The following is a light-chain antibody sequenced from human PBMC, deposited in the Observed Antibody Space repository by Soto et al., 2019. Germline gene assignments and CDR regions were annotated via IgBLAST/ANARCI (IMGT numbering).Light chain of an antibody. CDR1: QSISSW. V-gene: IGKV1-5*03. J-gene: IGKJ1*01. CDR3: QQYNSYPWT. CDR2: KAS. Sequence: DIQMTQSPSTLSASVGDRVTITCRASQSISSWLAWYQQKPGKAPNLLIYKASSLESGVPSRFSGSGSGTEFTLTISSLQPDDFATYYCQQYNSYPWTVGLGTKVEIK.